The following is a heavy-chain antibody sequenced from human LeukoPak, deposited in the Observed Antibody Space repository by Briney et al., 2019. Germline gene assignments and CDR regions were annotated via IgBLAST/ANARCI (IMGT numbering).Heavy chain of an antibody. Sequence: SQTLSLTCAISGDSVSSNSAAWDWIRQSPSRGLEWLGRTYYRSKWYNDYAVSVKSRITINPDTSKNQFSLQLNSVTPEDTAVYYCARGDYSNPRYPNWYFDLWGRGTLVTVSS. D-gene: IGHD4-11*01. CDR3: ARGDYSNPRYPNWYFDL. V-gene: IGHV6-1*01. J-gene: IGHJ2*01. CDR1: GDSVSSNSAA. CDR2: TYYRSKWYN.